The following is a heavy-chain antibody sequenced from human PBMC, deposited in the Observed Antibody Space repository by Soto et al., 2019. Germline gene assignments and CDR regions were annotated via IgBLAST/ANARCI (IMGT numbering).Heavy chain of an antibody. CDR3: ARHGGTPDLYFDY. D-gene: IGHD3-16*01. CDR2: INWIGGST. J-gene: IGHJ4*01. Sequence: AGGSLRLSCAASGFSFGAHAMSWVRQAPGKGLEWVSAINWIGGSTNYADSMKDRFTISRDNAKNSLYLQMSSLRAEDTALYYCARHGGTPDLYFDYWGHGTLVTVSS. V-gene: IGHV3-20*04. CDR1: GFSFGAHA.